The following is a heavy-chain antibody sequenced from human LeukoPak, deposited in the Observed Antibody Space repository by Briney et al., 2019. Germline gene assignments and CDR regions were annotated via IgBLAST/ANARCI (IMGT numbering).Heavy chain of an antibody. J-gene: IGHJ3*02. CDR1: GYTGTSYA. D-gene: IGHD1-26*01. Sequence: ASVTVSCKASGYTGTSYARHWVRQAPGQRLGWMGWINAGNGNTKYSQKFPGRVTITRDTSASTAYMELSSMRPEDTAVYYCARGKDSGSHYRGPSFDIWGQGTMVTVSS. V-gene: IGHV1-3*01. CDR3: ARGKDSGSHYRGPSFDI. CDR2: INAGNGNT.